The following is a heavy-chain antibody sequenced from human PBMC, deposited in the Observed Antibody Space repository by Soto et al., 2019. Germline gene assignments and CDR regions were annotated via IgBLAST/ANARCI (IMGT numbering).Heavy chain of an antibody. CDR3: ALTHLQPHYPEGFDF. CDR2: ISAYNGDT. D-gene: IGHD7-27*01. J-gene: IGHJ4*02. CDR1: GSTFTSHG. V-gene: IGHV1-18*04. Sequence: ASVKVACKTSGSTFTSHGMGWVRWAPGRGLEWMGWISAYNGDTKYAQRVQDRVSMTTDTSTATAYIELRCLRFDDTAIYFCALTHLQPHYPEGFDFPGQG.